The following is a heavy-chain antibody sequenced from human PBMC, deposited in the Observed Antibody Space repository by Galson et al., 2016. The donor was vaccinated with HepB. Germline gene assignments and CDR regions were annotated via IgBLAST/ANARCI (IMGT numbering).Heavy chain of an antibody. CDR2: INNSGGRT. J-gene: IGHJ4*02. CDR1: EFTFTSYA. V-gene: IGHV3-23*01. D-gene: IGHD6-6*01. Sequence: LRLSCAASEFTFTSYAMSWVRQAPGKGLEWVSSINNSGGRTHYADSVKGRFTISSDNSKNTLFLQMNSLRAEDTALYYCAKDRWTGQLLPHGFDYWGQGTLVTVSS. CDR3: AKDRWTGQLLPHGFDY.